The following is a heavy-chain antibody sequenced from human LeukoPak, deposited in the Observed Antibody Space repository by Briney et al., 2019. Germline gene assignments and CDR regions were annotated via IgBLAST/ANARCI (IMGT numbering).Heavy chain of an antibody. D-gene: IGHD3-22*01. CDR2: INSDGSST. J-gene: IGHJ4*02. V-gene: IGHV3-74*01. CDR1: GFTFSSYW. Sequence: PGGSLRLSCAASGFTFSSYWMHWVRQAPGKGLVWVSRINSDGSSTTYADSVKGRFTMSRDNAKNTLYLQMNSLRAEDTAVYYCAAHDSSGYSFDNWGQGILVTVSS. CDR3: AAHDSSGYSFDN.